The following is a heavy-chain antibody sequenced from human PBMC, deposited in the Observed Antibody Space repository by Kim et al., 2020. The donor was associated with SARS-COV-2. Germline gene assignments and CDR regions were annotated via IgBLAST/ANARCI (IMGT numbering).Heavy chain of an antibody. CDR2: SDP. V-gene: IGHV5-51*01. D-gene: IGHD6-6*01. CDR3: ARLGSSFDY. Sequence: SDPRSRPSFQGQVTISADTSISTAYLQWSSLKASDTAMYYCARLGSSFDYWGQGTLVTVSS. J-gene: IGHJ4*02.